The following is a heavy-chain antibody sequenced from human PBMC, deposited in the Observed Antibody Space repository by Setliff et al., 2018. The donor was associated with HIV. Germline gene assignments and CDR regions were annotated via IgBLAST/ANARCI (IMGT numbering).Heavy chain of an antibody. D-gene: IGHD3-16*01. V-gene: IGHV1-18*01. Sequence: ASVKVSCKTSGYTFTNYGLSWVRQAPGQGLEWMGWISAYNGNTNYAQKLQDRVTMATDTSTSTAYMELRSLRSDDTAVYYCARGTLYYDYVWGTPFPFDYWGQGTLVTVSS. CDR2: ISAYNGNT. CDR1: GYTFTNYG. CDR3: ARGTLYYDYVWGTPFPFDY. J-gene: IGHJ4*02.